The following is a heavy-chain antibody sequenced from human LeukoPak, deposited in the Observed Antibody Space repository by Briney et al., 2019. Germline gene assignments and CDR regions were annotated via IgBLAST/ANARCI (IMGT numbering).Heavy chain of an antibody. CDR3: ARPLRINCGMDA. CDR2: IYYDGST. V-gene: IGHV3-53*01. J-gene: IGHJ6*02. CDR1: GFTVSSNY. Sequence: SGGSLRLSCAASGFTVSSNYMSWVRQTPGKGLEWVSIIYYDGSTYYADSVKGRFTISRDNSKNTMYLQMDSLRAEDTAVYYCARPLRINCGMDAWGQGTTVTVSS. D-gene: IGHD3-3*01.